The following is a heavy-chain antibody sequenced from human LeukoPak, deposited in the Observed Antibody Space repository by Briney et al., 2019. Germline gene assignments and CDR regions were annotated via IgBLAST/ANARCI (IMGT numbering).Heavy chain of an antibody. CDR2: INSDGSST. J-gene: IGHJ5*02. CDR3: ARSGYFDWFYH. Sequence: GGSLKLSCAASGFTFSSYWMHWVRQAPGKGLVWVSRINSDGSSTSYADSVKGRFTISRDNAKNTLYLQMNSLRAEDTAVYYCARSGYFDWFYHWGQGTLVTVSS. V-gene: IGHV3-74*01. D-gene: IGHD3-9*01. CDR1: GFTFSSYW.